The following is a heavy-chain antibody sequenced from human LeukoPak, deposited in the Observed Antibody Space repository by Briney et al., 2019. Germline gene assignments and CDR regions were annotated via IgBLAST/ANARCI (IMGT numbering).Heavy chain of an antibody. CDR2: LFHSGTT. D-gene: IGHD3-22*01. CDR1: GYSFSSGFY. CDR3: ARANYYDNSGYSRGAFDI. J-gene: IGHJ3*02. Sequence: TSETLSLTCSVSGYSFSSGFYWGWIRQPPGKGLEWIGSLFHSGTTYYNSSLKSRVTISVDTSKNQFSLKLSSVTAADTAVYYCARANYYDNSGYSRGAFDIWGQGTMVTVSS. V-gene: IGHV4-38-2*02.